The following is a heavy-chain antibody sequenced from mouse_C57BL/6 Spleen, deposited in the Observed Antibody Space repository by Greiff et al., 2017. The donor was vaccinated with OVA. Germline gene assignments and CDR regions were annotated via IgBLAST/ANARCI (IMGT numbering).Heavy chain of an antibody. CDR3: ARDGYYLDY. CDR2: IDPSDSET. CDR1: GYTFTSYW. D-gene: IGHD2-3*01. V-gene: IGHV1-52*01. J-gene: IGHJ2*01. Sequence: QVQLQQPGAELVRPGSSVTLSCKASGYTFTSYWMHWVKQRPIQGLEWIGNIDPSDSETHYNQKFKDKATLTVDKSSSTAYMQLSSLTSEDSAVYYCARDGYYLDYWGQGTTLTVSS.